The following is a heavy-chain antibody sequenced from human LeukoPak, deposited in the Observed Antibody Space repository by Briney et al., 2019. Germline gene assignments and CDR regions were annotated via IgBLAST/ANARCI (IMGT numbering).Heavy chain of an antibody. V-gene: IGHV3-23*01. J-gene: IGHJ4*02. Sequence: PGGSLRLSCAASGFTFSSYGMSWVRQAPGKGLEGVSAISGSGGSTYYADSVKGRCTISRHNSKNTLYLQMTSLRAEDTAVYYCAKDTYGSGSYSLDYWGQGTLVTVSS. D-gene: IGHD3-10*01. CDR1: GFTFSSYG. CDR3: AKDTYGSGSYSLDY. CDR2: ISGSGGST.